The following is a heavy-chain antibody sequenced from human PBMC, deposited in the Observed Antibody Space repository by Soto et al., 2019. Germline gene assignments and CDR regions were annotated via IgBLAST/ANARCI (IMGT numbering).Heavy chain of an antibody. CDR2: VHPNRGGT. D-gene: IGHD4-4*01. CDR1: GYTFSVYH. J-gene: IGHJ6*02. CDR3: AKELQRGMDV. Sequence: ASVKVSCNAAGYTFSVYHMHWVRQAPGQGLEWMGLVHPNRGGTNYAQSFEGRVTMTRDTSINTAYMKLSRLTSDDTAVYYCAKELQRGMDVWGQGPTVTVSS. V-gene: IGHV1-2*02.